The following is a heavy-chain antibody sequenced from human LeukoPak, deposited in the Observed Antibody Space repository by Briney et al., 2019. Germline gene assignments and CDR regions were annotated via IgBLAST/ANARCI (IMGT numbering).Heavy chain of an antibody. V-gene: IGHV3-30*18. CDR3: AKDANGPLDY. J-gene: IGHJ4*02. CDR1: GITFSSYG. CDR2: KSYDGSNK. Sequence: GGSLRLPCAASGITFSSYGMHWVRQAPGKGLEWVAVKSYDGSNKYYADSVKGRFTISRDNSKNTLYLQMNSLRAEDTAVYYCAKDANGPLDYWGQGTLVTVSS. D-gene: IGHD2-8*01.